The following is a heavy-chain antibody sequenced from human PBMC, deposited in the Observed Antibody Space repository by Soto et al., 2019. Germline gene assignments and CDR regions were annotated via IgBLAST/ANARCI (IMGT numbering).Heavy chain of an antibody. J-gene: IGHJ6*02. Sequence: EVQLVETGGGLIQPGGSLRLSCAASGFTVSSNYMSWVRQAPGKGLEWVSVIYSGGSTYYADSVKGRFTISRDNSKNTLYLQMNSLRSDDTAVHYCARVGGDYGYYYYGMDVWGQGTTVTVSS. D-gene: IGHD4-17*01. CDR3: ARVGGDYGYYYYGMDV. CDR1: GFTVSSNY. V-gene: IGHV3-53*02. CDR2: IYSGGST.